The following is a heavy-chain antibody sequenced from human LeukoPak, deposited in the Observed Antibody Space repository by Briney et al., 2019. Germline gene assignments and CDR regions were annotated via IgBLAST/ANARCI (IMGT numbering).Heavy chain of an antibody. J-gene: IGHJ6*02. D-gene: IGHD2-2*01. CDR1: GGSFSGYY. CDR3: AGLKSEYQPPYYYYGMDV. Sequence: PSETLSLTCAVSGGSFSGYYWSWIRQPPGKGLEWIGAINHSGSTNYNPSLKSRVAISVDTSKNQFSLKLSSVPAADTAVYYCAGLKSEYQPPYYYYGMDVWGQGTTVTVSS. V-gene: IGHV4-34*01. CDR2: INHSGST.